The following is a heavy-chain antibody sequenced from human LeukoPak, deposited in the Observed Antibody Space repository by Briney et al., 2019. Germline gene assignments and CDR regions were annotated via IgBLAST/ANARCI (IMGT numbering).Heavy chain of an antibody. CDR3: ARGLLMGDYVWGSYDY. CDR1: GFTFSSYA. J-gene: IGHJ4*02. Sequence: GRSQRLSCAASGFTFSSYAMHWVRQAPGKGLEWVAVISYDGSNKYYADSVKGRFTISRDNSKNTLYLQMNSLRAEDTAVYYCARGLLMGDYVWGSYDYWGQGTLVTVSS. CDR2: ISYDGSNK. V-gene: IGHV3-30-3*01. D-gene: IGHD3-16*01.